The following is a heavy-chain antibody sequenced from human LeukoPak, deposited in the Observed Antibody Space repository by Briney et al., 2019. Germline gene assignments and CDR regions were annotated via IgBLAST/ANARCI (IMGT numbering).Heavy chain of an antibody. CDR1: GFTFSNAW. V-gene: IGHV3-15*01. CDR3: TTDVVTAIVYYFDY. CDR2: IKSKTDGGTT. Sequence: GESLRLSCAASGFTFSNAWMSWVRQAPGKGLEWVGRIKSKTDGGTTDYAAPVKGRFTISRDDSKNTLYLQMNSLKTEDTAVYYCTTDVVTAIVYYFDYWGQGTLVTVSS. J-gene: IGHJ4*02. D-gene: IGHD2-21*02.